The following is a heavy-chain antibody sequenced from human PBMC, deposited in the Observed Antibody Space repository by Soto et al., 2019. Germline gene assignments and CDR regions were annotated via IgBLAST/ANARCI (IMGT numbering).Heavy chain of an antibody. CDR3: ARDTETLGPRANDALDI. D-gene: IGHD3-3*02. CDR1: GYTFSAYT. Sequence: QAQLVQSGAEMKKPGASVKVSCKATGYTFSAYTMNWVRQAPGQSLEWMGWINAGRGNTKYSQNFQGRVSITRDTSAGTVYMELTGLTSEDTAVYYCARDTETLGPRANDALDIWGQGTMVTVSS. V-gene: IGHV1-3*01. J-gene: IGHJ3*02. CDR2: INAGRGNT.